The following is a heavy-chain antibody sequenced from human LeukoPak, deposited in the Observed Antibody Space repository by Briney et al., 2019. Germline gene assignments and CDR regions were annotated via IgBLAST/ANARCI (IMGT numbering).Heavy chain of an antibody. CDR1: GFTFSSYE. Sequence: GGSLRLSCAASGFTFSSYEMNWVRQAPGKGLEWVSYISSSSSTIYYADSVKGRFTISRDNAKNSLYLQMNSLRAEDTAVYYCARRSGWYVNWFDPWGQGTLVTVSS. J-gene: IGHJ5*02. D-gene: IGHD6-19*01. V-gene: IGHV3-48*03. CDR3: ARRSGWYVNWFDP. CDR2: ISSSSSTI.